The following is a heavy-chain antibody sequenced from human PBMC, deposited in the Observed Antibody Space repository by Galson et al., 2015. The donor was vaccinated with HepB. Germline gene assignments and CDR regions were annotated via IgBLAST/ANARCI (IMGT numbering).Heavy chain of an antibody. Sequence: QSGAEVKKPGESLKISCKGSGHTFTTYWTAWVRQMPGRGLEWIGVIYPGDSETKYSPSFQGHVTISADKSTTTAYPQWNSLKASDSAIYYCARQPGGRGLDVWGQGTTVTVSS. CDR1: GHTFTTYW. CDR3: ARQPGGRGLDV. J-gene: IGHJ6*02. CDR2: IYPGDSET. D-gene: IGHD2-15*01. V-gene: IGHV5-51*01.